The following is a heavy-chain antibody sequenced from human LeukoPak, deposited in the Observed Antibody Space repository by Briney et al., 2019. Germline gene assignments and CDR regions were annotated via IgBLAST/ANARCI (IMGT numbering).Heavy chain of an antibody. V-gene: IGHV6-1*01. CDR2: TYYRSKWYN. CDR1: GDSISSNSAA. Sequence: SQTLSLTCAVSGDSISSNSAAWNWIRQSPSRGLEWLVRTYYRSKWYNDYAVSVKNRITINPDTSKNQFSLQLNSVTPEDTAVYYCARESIAVAGTLDYWGQGTLVTVSS. CDR3: ARESIAVAGTLDY. D-gene: IGHD6-19*01. J-gene: IGHJ4*02.